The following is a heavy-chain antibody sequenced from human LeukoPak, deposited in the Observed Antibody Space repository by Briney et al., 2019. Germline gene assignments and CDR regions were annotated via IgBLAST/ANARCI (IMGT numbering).Heavy chain of an antibody. Sequence: ASVKVSCKASGYTFTSYVMNWVRQAPGQGLEWMGWINTNTGNPTYAQGFTGRFVFSLDTSVSTAYLQISSLKAEDTAVYYCARDRVLLWFGESYYFDYWGQGTLVTVSS. J-gene: IGHJ4*02. CDR1: GYTFTSYV. V-gene: IGHV7-4-1*02. CDR2: INTNTGNP. D-gene: IGHD3-10*01. CDR3: ARDRVLLWFGESYYFDY.